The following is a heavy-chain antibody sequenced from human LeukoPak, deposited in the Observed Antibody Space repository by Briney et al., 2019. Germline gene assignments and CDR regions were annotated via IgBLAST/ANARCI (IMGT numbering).Heavy chain of an antibody. CDR3: ASSPVWSGDPMGYFDY. D-gene: IGHD3-10*01. CDR2: IYYSGST. J-gene: IGHJ4*02. CDR1: GGSISSFY. V-gene: IGHV4-59*01. Sequence: SETLSLTCTVSGGSISSFYWSWIRQPPEQGLEWIGYIYYSGSTNYNPSLKSRVTMSVDTSKDQFSLKLGSVTAADTAVYYCASSPVWSGDPMGYFDYWGQGPLVTVSS.